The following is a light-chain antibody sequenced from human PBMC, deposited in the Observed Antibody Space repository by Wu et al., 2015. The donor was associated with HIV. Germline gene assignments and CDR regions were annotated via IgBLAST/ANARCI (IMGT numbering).Light chain of an antibody. J-gene: IGKJ1*01. V-gene: IGKV3-11*01. CDR3: QHRSNWPT. CDR1: RSVSSA. CDR2: DAS. Sequence: EIVLTQSPAALSISPGERVTLSCRASRSVSSAVAWYQQKPGQAPRLLIYDASNRATGIPARFSGGGSTTDYSLTISSLEPEDFAVYYCQHRSNWPTFGQGTKVEIQ.